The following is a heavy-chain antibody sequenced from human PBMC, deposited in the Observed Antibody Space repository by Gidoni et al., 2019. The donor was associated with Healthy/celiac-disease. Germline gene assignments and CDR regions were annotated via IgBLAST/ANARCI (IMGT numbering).Heavy chain of an antibody. D-gene: IGHD6-13*01. J-gene: IGHJ6*02. CDR2: ISAYNGNT. Sequence: QVQLVQSGAEVKKPGASVKVSCKASGYTFTSYGISWVRQAPGQGLEWMGWISAYNGNTNYAQKLQGRVTMTTDTSTSTAYMELRSLRSDDTAVYYCARWVQGIAAAGTKYYYYGMDVWGQGTTVTVSS. V-gene: IGHV1-18*01. CDR3: ARWVQGIAAAGTKYYYYGMDV. CDR1: GYTFTSYG.